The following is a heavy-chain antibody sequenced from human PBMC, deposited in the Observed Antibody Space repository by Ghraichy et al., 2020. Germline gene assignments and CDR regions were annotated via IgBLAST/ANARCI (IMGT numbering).Heavy chain of an antibody. J-gene: IGHJ4*02. CDR3: ARRSAVSGTSSFEPLDY. V-gene: IGHV3-7*01. CDR2: IKPDGSEK. CDR1: GFTFGTYW. Sequence: GGSLRLSCAASGFTFGTYWMSWVRQAPGKGLEWVAKIKPDGSEKDYVDSVKGRFTISRDNAKNSLYLQMNSLRAEDTAVYYCARRSAVSGTSSFEPLDYWGQGTLVTVSS. D-gene: IGHD3-10*01.